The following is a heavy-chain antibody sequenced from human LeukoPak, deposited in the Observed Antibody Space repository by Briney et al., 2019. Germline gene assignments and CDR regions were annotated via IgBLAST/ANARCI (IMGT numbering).Heavy chain of an antibody. Sequence: GRSLRLSCAASGFTFSSYAMHWVRQAPGKGLEWVAVISYDGSNKYYADSVKGRFTISRDNSKNTLYLQMNSLRAEDTAVYYCARDLQALTYYYDSTGDVFDIWGQGTMVTVSS. CDR3: ARDLQALTYYYDSTGDVFDI. CDR1: GFTFSSYA. J-gene: IGHJ3*02. V-gene: IGHV3-30-3*01. D-gene: IGHD3-22*01. CDR2: ISYDGSNK.